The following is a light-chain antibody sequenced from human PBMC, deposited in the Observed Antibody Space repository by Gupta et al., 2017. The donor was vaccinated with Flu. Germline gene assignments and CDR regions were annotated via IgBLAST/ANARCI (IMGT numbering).Light chain of an antibody. CDR2: RNH. CDR1: SSNIGSTY. CDR3: AAWDDSLSVHWV. J-gene: IGLJ3*02. V-gene: IGLV1-47*01. Sequence: QSVLIQPPSVSGTAGQTVTVPCHAGSSNIGSTYVHWYQQLPGTAPKLLIYRNHQRPSGVPDRFSGSKSGTSASLAISGLRSEDEGDYYCAAWDDSLSVHWVFGGGTKLTVL.